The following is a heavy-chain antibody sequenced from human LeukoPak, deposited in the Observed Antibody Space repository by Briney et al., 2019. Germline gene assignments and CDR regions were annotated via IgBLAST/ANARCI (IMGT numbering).Heavy chain of an antibody. CDR3: ARGSSGWWSDFDY. D-gene: IGHD6-19*01. CDR1: GGSCSGYY. CDR2: LYSGGST. Sequence: PSETLSLTCAVYGGSCSGYYWSWVRQAPGKGLEWVSVLYSGGSTYYADSVKGRFTISRDNSKNTLYLQMNSLRAEDTAVYYCARGSSGWWSDFDYWGQGTLVTVSS. V-gene: IGHV3-53*01. J-gene: IGHJ4*02.